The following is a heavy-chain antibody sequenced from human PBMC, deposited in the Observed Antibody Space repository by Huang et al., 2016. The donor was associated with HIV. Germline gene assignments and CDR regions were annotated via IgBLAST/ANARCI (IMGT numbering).Heavy chain of an antibody. J-gene: IGHJ4*02. CDR1: GGSFSDQI. D-gene: IGHD3-16*01. CDR3: AMSLRYQYDSRSYWGRYFDY. CDR2: IIPPFRAP. Sequence: QVQLEQSGPAVRKPGSSVKVSCQASGGSFSDQIISWVRQAPGQRFEWVGGIIPPFRAPAYAQEFKGRVTMTADESTATIYMELNSLTSEDTAVYYCAMSLRYQYDSRSYWGRYFDYWGQGTLVTVSS. V-gene: IGHV1-69*01.